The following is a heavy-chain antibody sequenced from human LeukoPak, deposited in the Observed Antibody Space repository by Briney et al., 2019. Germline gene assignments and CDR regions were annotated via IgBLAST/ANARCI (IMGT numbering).Heavy chain of an antibody. J-gene: IGHJ4*02. Sequence: GGSLRLSCAASGFTFTNYDMSWVRQAPGKGLEWVSTIRASGDNTYYADSVKGRFAIFRDNSKNTLYLQMNSLRAEDTAVYYCAKDRGVGTIKSDYWGQGTLVTVSS. CDR3: AKDRGVGTIKSDY. CDR2: IRASGDNT. D-gene: IGHD5-12*01. CDR1: GFTFTNYD. V-gene: IGHV3-23*01.